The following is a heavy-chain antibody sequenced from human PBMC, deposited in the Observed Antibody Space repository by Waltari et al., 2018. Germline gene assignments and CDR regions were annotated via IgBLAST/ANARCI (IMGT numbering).Heavy chain of an antibody. Sequence: QVQLQESGPGLVKPSQTLSLTCTVSGGSISSGGYYWSWIRQHPGKGLEWIGYIYHSGSTYYNPSLKSRVTISVDRSKNQFSLKLSSVTAADTAVYYCARGIRWLEYSSSGLDYWGQGTLVTVSS. CDR1: GGSISSGGYY. CDR2: IYHSGST. D-gene: IGHD6-6*01. CDR3: ARGIRWLEYSSSGLDY. V-gene: IGHV4-31*03. J-gene: IGHJ4*02.